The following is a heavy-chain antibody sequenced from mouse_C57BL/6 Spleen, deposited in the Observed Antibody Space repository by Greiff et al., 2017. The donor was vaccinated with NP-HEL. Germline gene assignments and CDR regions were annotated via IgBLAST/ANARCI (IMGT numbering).Heavy chain of an antibody. J-gene: IGHJ4*01. D-gene: IGHD2-5*01. CDR3: AGAYYSNYVDAMGD. V-gene: IGHV14-3*01. CDR2: IDPANGNT. Sequence: VQLQQSVAELVRPGASVKLSCTASGFNIKNTYMPWVKQRPEQGLEWIGRIDPANGNTKYAPKFQGKATITADTSSNTPYLQLSSLTSEDTAIYYRAGAYYSNYVDAMGDRGQGTTVTV. CDR1: GFNIKNTY.